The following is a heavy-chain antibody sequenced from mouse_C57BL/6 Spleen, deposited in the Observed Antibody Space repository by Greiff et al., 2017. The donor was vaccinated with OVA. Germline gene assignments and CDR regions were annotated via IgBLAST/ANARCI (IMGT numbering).Heavy chain of an antibody. J-gene: IGHJ1*03. V-gene: IGHV3-6*01. CDR1: GYSITSGYY. CDR2: ISYDGSN. CDR3: AREGYDHWYFDV. Sequence: EVKLEESGPGLVKPSQSLSPTCSVTGYSITSGYYWNWIRQFPGNKLEWMGYISYDGSNHYNPSLKNRISITRDTSKNQFFLKLNSVTTEDTATYYCAREGYDHWYFDVWGTGTTVTVAS. D-gene: IGHD2-10*02.